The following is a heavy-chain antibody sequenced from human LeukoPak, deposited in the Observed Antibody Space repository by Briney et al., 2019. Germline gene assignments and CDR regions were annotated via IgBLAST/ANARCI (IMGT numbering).Heavy chain of an antibody. J-gene: IGHJ4*02. V-gene: IGHV3-48*04. Sequence: GGSLRLSCAASGFTFSSYSMNWVRQAPGKGLEWVSYISSSSSTIYYADSVKGRFTISRDNAKNSLYLQMNSLRAEDTAVYYCARDRLMVRGVIYSGGDYWGQGTLVTVSS. CDR2: ISSSSSTI. D-gene: IGHD3-10*01. CDR1: GFTFSSYS. CDR3: ARDRLMVRGVIYSGGDY.